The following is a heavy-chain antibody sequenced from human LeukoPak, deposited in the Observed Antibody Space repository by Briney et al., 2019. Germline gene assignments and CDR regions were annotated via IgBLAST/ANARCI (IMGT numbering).Heavy chain of an antibody. D-gene: IGHD4-23*01. Sequence: ASVKVSCKASGYTFTSYGISWVRQAPGQGLEWMGWISAYNGNTNYAQKLQGRVTMTTDTSTSTAYMELRSRRSDDTAVYYCARVGADGGNPDGYYYYYYMDVWGKGTTVTVSS. CDR2: ISAYNGNT. J-gene: IGHJ6*03. V-gene: IGHV1-18*01. CDR1: GYTFTSYG. CDR3: ARVGADGGNPDGYYYYYYMDV.